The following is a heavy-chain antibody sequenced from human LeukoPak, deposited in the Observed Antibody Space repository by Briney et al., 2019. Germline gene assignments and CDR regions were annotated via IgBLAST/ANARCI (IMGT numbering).Heavy chain of an antibody. Sequence: PGGSLRLSCAASGFTFSSYAMHWVRQAPGKGLEWVAVISYDGSNKYYADSVKVRFTISRDNAKNTLYLQMNSLRAEDTAVYYCERGWLVVPSSGDYNIDYWGQGTLVTVSS. CDR2: ISYDGSNK. J-gene: IGHJ4*02. D-gene: IGHD3-22*01. V-gene: IGHV3-30-3*01. CDR1: GFTFSSYA. CDR3: ERGWLVVPSSGDYNIDY.